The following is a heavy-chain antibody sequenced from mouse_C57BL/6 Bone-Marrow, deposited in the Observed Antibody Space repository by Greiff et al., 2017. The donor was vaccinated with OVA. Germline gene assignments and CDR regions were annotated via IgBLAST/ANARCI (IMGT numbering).Heavy chain of an antibody. Sequence: EVKVEESGGGLVKPGGSLKLSCAASGFTFSSYAMSWVRQTPEKRLEWVATISDGGSYTYYPDNVKGRFTISRDNAKNNLYLQMSHLKSEDTAMYDCARDYYGSDFDYWGQGTTRTVSS. V-gene: IGHV5-4*03. CDR3: ARDYYGSDFDY. CDR1: GFTFSSYA. CDR2: ISDGGSYT. D-gene: IGHD1-1*01. J-gene: IGHJ2*01.